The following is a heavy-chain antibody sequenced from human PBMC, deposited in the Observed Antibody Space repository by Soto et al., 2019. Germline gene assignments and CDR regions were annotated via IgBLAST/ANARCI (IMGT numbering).Heavy chain of an antibody. CDR2: LNGSGGST. Sequence: PGGSLRLSCEASGFPLNSYAMTWVRQAPGQGLEWVSGLNGSGGSTSSADSVKGRFAISRDNSKNTLYLQMNNLRDGDTAVYYCARGFSAGKGSPPDFWGQGTLVTVSS. V-gene: IGHV3-23*01. J-gene: IGHJ4*02. D-gene: IGHD3-10*01. CDR3: ARGFSAGKGSPPDF. CDR1: GFPLNSYA.